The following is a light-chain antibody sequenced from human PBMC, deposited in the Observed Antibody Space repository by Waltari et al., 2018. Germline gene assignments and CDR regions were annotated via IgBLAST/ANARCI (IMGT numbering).Light chain of an antibody. V-gene: IGKV4-1*01. Sequence: DIVMTQSPDSLAVSLVERPTLNCKSNQRVLYSSNNKNYLAWYQQKPGQPPKPLIYWASTRESGVPDRFSGSGSGTDFTLTISSLQAEDVAVYYCQQYYSTPRWTFGQGTKVEIK. CDR1: QRVLYSSNNKNY. J-gene: IGKJ1*01. CDR3: QQYYSTPRWT. CDR2: WAS.